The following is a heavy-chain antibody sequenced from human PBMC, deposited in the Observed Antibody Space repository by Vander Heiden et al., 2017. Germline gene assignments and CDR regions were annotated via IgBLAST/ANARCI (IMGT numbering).Heavy chain of an antibody. J-gene: IGHJ4*02. CDR3: ARGGVRGVNLDY. Sequence: EVQLVESGGGLVQPGGSLRLSCAASGLTFSSYDMHWVRQATGKGLEWVSAIGTAGDTYYPGSVKGRFTISRENAKNSLYLQMNSLRAGDTAVYYCARGGVRGVNLDYWGQGTLVTVSS. V-gene: IGHV3-13*01. CDR1: GLTFSSYD. D-gene: IGHD3-10*01. CDR2: IGTAGDT.